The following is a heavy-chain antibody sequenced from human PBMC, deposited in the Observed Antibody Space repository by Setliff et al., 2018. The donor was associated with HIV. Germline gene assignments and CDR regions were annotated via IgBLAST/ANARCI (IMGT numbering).Heavy chain of an antibody. CDR3: ARPTTGLGGGAAFDI. CDR1: GGSVGSRDYY. CDR2: ILYGGTT. V-gene: IGHV4-39*01. D-gene: IGHD2-8*01. J-gene: IGHJ3*02. Sequence: SETLSLTCAVSGGSVGSRDYYWGWIRQPPGKGLEWIGNILYGGTTYYTPSLKSRVSISVDTSRNQFSLRLNSVTAADTAVYYCARPTTGLGGGAAFDIWG.